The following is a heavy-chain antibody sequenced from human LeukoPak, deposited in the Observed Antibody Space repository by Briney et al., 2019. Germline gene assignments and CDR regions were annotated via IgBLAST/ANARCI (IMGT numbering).Heavy chain of an antibody. CDR3: ARDSSSGGYCFDY. Sequence: GGSLRFSCAASGFTFNNYVMHWVPPAPGKGLEWVTIIWYDGSNKYYADTVMGRFTVSRDNSKNTLYLQMNSLRAEDTAVYYCARDSSSGGYCFDYWGQGTLVTVS. CDR1: GFTFNNYV. D-gene: IGHD3-10*01. J-gene: IGHJ4*02. CDR2: IWYDGSNK. V-gene: IGHV3-33*01.